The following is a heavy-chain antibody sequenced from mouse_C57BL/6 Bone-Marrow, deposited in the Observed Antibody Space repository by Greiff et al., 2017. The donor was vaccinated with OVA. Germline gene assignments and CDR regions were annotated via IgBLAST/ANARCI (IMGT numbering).Heavy chain of an antibody. D-gene: IGHD1-1*01. CDR1: GFNIKDDY. Sequence: VHVKQSGAELVRPGASVKLSCTASGFNIKDDYMHWVKQRPEQGLEWIGWIDPENGDTEYASKFQGKATITADTSSNTAYLQLSSLTSEDTAVYYCTGVVEAMDYWGQGTSVTVSS. CDR2: IDPENGDT. CDR3: TGVVEAMDY. J-gene: IGHJ4*01. V-gene: IGHV14-4*01.